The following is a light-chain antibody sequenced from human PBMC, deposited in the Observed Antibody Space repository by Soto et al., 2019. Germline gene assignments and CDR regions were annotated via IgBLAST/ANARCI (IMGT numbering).Light chain of an antibody. J-gene: IGKJ1*01. CDR1: RSISNW. V-gene: IGKV1-5*01. CDR3: QQYENYWT. Sequence: DIQMTQSPSTLSASVGDRVTITCRASRSISNWLAWYQQRPGIAPKPLIFDASILQSGVPSRFSGSGSGTEFSLTISNLQPDDCATYYCQQYENYWTFGQGTKVDI. CDR2: DAS.